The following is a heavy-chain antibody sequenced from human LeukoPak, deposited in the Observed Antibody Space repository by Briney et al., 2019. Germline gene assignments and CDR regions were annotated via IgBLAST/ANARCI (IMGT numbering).Heavy chain of an antibody. CDR2: VYDSGTT. CDR1: GGSISRYY. CDR3: ARVSWVPGTSYYYMDV. J-gene: IGHJ6*03. Sequence: SETLSLTCTVSGGSISRYYWSWIRQPPGKGLEWFGYVYDSGTTNYNPSLKSRVTISVDTSKNRFSLKLSSVIAADTAVYYCARVSWVPGTSYYYMDVWGKGTTVTVSS. V-gene: IGHV4-59*01. D-gene: IGHD1-1*01.